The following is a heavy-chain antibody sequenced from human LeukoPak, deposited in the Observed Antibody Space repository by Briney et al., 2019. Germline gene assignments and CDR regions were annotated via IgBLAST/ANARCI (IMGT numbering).Heavy chain of an antibody. CDR1: GFTFSTYA. CDR3: ARDDRPSGHDFDY. V-gene: IGHV3-49*04. D-gene: IGHD6-6*01. CDR2: IRSKADGGTT. Sequence: QAGGSLRLSCAASGFTFSTYAMSWVRQAPGRGLEWVGFIRSKADGGTTEYAASVKGRFTISRDDSKNVAYLQINNLRAEDTALYYCARDDRPSGHDFDYWGQGTLVTVSS. J-gene: IGHJ4*02.